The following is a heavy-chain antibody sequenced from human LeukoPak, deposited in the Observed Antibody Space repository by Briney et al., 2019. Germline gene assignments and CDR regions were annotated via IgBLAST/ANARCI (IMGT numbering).Heavy chain of an antibody. Sequence: PSETLSLTCTVSGGSISSSSYYWGWIRQPPGKGLEWIGSIYYSGSTYYNPSLKSRVTISVDTSKNQFSLKLSSVTAADTAVYYCARRPPMVRGVPLDYWGQGTLVTVSS. CDR3: ARRPPMVRGVPLDY. CDR1: GGSISSSSYY. V-gene: IGHV4-39*07. J-gene: IGHJ4*02. D-gene: IGHD3-10*01. CDR2: IYYSGST.